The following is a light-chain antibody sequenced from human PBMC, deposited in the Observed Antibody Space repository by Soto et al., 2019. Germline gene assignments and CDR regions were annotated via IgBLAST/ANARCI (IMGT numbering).Light chain of an antibody. CDR1: QDISRW. V-gene: IGKV1-5*01. CDR3: QQYTTYWT. J-gene: IGKJ1*01. Sequence: DIQMTQSPSTLSASLGDRVTITGRASQDISRWLAWYQQRPGKAPKLLIYDASTLHSGVPSRFSGSGSGTEFTLTISSLQPDDSATYYCQQYTTYWTFGQGTKVEIK. CDR2: DAS.